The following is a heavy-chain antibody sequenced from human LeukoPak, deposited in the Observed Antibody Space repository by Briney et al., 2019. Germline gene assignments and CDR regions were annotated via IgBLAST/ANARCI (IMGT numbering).Heavy chain of an antibody. D-gene: IGHD3-10*01. J-gene: IGHJ4*02. V-gene: IGHV1-18*01. CDR3: ARGDYGSGSYRYFDY. Sequence: ASVKASCKASGYTFTSYGVSWVRQAAGQGLKWMGWISAYNGNTNYAQKLQGRVTMTTNTSTRTAYMELSSLRSDDPAVNYCARGDYGSGSYRYFDYWGQGTLVTVSS. CDR1: GYTFTSYG. CDR2: ISAYNGNT.